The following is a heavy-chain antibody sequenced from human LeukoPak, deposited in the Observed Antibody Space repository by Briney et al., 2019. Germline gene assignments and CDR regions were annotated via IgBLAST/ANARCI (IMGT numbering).Heavy chain of an antibody. J-gene: IGHJ6*02. V-gene: IGHV1-46*01. CDR3: ARGRSQMDV. Sequence: ASVKVPCKASGYTFTIYYIHWVRQAPGQGLGWMGIINPSGGSTTYAQNFQGRVTMTRDTSTSTVYMELSRLRSEDTAVYYCARGRSQMDVWGQGTTVTVSS. CDR2: INPSGGST. CDR1: GYTFTIYY.